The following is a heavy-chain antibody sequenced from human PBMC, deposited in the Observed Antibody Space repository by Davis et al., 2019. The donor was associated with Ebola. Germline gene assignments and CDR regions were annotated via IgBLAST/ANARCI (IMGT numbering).Heavy chain of an antibody. CDR1: GFSLNTYG. J-gene: IGHJ5*01. V-gene: IGHV3-30*18. D-gene: IGHD3-10*01. CDR2: ILYDGSDK. Sequence: GESLKISCAASGFSLNTYGMHWVRQAPGKGLEWVATILYDGSDKYYADSVKGRFTISRDTSKNTLYLQMNSLRVEDTAVYYCAKGDRLWALIKWFDPWGRGTRVTVSS. CDR3: AKGDRLWALIKWFDP.